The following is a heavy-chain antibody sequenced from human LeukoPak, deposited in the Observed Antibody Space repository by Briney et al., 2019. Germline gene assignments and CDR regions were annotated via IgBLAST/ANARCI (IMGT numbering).Heavy chain of an antibody. CDR1: GGPISSSSYY. CDR2: IYYSGST. D-gene: IGHD1-26*01. V-gene: IGHV4-39*07. Sequence: SETLSLTCTVSGGPISSSSYYWGWIRQPPGKGLEWIGSIYYSGSTYYNPSLKSRVTISVDTSKNQFSLKLSSVTAADTAVYYCAGGSYYKGGAFDYWGQGTLVTVSS. J-gene: IGHJ4*02. CDR3: AGGSYYKGGAFDY.